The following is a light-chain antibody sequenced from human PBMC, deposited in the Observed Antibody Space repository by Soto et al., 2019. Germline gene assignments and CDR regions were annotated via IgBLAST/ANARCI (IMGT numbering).Light chain of an antibody. V-gene: IGKV3-15*01. CDR3: QQYNKWPLT. Sequence: EIVLTQSPGTLSMSPGERATLSCRASQSLSSSSLAWYQQKPGQAPRLLIDGASTRAAGIPPRFSGSGSGTEFTLTISSLQSEDFAVYYCQQYNKWPLTFGGGTKVDIK. CDR2: GAS. J-gene: IGKJ4*01. CDR1: QSLSSS.